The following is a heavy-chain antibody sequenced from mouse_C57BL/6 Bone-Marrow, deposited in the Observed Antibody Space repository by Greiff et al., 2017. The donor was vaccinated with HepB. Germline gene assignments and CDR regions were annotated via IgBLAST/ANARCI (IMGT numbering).Heavy chain of an antibody. CDR1: GYTFTSYW. J-gene: IGHJ1*03. CDR2: IDPSDSYT. CDR3: ARGFITTGYFDV. D-gene: IGHD1-1*01. Sequence: QVQLQQPGAELVRPGPSVKLSCKASGYTFTSYWMHWVKQRPGQGLEWIGVIDPSDSYTNYNQKFKGKATLTVDTSSSTAYMQLSSLTSEDSAVYYCARGFITTGYFDVWGTGTTVTVSS. V-gene: IGHV1-59*01.